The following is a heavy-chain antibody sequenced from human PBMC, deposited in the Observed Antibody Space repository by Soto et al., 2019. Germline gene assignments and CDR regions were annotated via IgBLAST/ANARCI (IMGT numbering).Heavy chain of an antibody. CDR2: ISYDGSNK. CDR1: GFTFSSYG. CDR3: ARDATSGTKGGSIDI. V-gene: IGHV3-30*03. J-gene: IGHJ3*02. D-gene: IGHD2-15*01. Sequence: GGSLRLSCAASGFTFSSYGMHWVRQAPGKGLEWVAVISYDGSNKYYGESVKGRFTISRDNSENTLYLQMNSLRVEDTAVYYCARDATSGTKGGSIDIWGHGTLVTVSS.